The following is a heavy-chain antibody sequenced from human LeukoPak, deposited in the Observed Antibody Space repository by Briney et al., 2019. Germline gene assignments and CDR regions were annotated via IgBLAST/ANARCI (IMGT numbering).Heavy chain of an antibody. CDR1: GYTFTGYY. J-gene: IGHJ6*03. Sequence: ASVKVSCKASGYTFTGYYMHWVRQAPGQGLEWMGWINPNSGGTNYAQKFQGRVTMTRDTSISTAYMELSRLRSDDTAVYYCARDQGPILTGYFTRTGFNMDVWGKGTTVTVPS. CDR2: INPNSGGT. CDR3: ARDQGPILTGYFTRTGFNMDV. D-gene: IGHD3-9*01. V-gene: IGHV1-2*02.